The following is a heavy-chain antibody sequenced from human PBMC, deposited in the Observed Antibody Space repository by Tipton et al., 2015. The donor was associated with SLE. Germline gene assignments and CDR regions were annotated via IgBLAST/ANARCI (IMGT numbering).Heavy chain of an antibody. CDR2: ISSSGSYI. CDR3: AREQWMGGIDY. Sequence: SLRLSCAASGFTFSSYSLNWVRQAPGKGLEWVSSISSSGSYIYYADSVKGRFAISRDNAKNSLYLQMNSLRAEDTAVYYCAREQWMGGIDYWGQGTLVTVSS. V-gene: IGHV3-21*01. CDR1: GFTFSSYS. D-gene: IGHD6-19*01. J-gene: IGHJ4*02.